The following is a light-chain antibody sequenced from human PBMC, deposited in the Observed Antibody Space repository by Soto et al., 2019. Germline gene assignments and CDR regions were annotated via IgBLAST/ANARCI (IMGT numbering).Light chain of an antibody. V-gene: IGKV3D-15*01. CDR1: QSVNSK. J-gene: IGKJ5*01. CDR3: QEYNNWPLLT. Sequence: EIVMTQSPATLSSSPGERATLSCRASQSVNSKLAWYQQKPGQSPRLVIYHASTRATGIPARFSGSGSGTEFTLTISGLQSEDFAVYYCQEYNNWPLLTFGQGTRLEI. CDR2: HAS.